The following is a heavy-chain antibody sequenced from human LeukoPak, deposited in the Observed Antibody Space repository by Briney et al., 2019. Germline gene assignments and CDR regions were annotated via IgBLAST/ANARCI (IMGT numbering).Heavy chain of an antibody. D-gene: IGHD1-26*01. V-gene: IGHV3-49*04. J-gene: IGHJ4*02. CDR1: GFTFGNYA. Sequence: SGGSLRLSCTGSGFTFGNYAVTWVRQAPGKGLEWVGFIRSKPYGGTAEYAASVQGRFTISRDDSKTIAYLEMNSLKTEDTAVYYCSRYGFVGADFDYWGRGTLVTVSS. CDR3: SRYGFVGADFDY. CDR2: IRSKPYGGTA.